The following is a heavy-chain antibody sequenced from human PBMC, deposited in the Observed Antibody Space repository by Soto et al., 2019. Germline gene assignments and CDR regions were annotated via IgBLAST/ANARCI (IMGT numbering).Heavy chain of an antibody. D-gene: IGHD2-2*01. CDR1: GFTFSSYA. Sequence: GGSLRLSCAASGFTFSSYAMHWVRQAPGKGLEWVAVIWYDGSNKYYADSVKGRFTISRDNSKNTLYLQMNSLRAEDTAVYYCARDFLGYCISTSCYAGIAVAPWGWFDPWGQGTLVTVSS. CDR3: ARDFLGYCISTSCYAGIAVAPWGWFDP. V-gene: IGHV3-33*08. CDR2: IWYDGSNK. J-gene: IGHJ5*02.